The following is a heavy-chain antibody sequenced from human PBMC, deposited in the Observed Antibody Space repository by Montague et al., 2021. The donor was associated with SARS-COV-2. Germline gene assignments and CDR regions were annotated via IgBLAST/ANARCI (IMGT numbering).Heavy chain of an antibody. CDR3: ARLGDGVVPSPILGVGPYYSYCYMDV. Sequence: SETLSLTCAVHGGSLSTYSWNWIRQPPGKGLEWIGEIHHGGSTNYNPPLKSRVTISADTSKNQFSLKLTSVAAADTAVYYCARLGDGVVPSPILGVGPYYSYCYMDVWGKGTTVTVSS. J-gene: IGHJ6*03. D-gene: IGHD3-10*01. CDR1: GGSLSTYS. V-gene: IGHV4-34*01. CDR2: IHHGGST.